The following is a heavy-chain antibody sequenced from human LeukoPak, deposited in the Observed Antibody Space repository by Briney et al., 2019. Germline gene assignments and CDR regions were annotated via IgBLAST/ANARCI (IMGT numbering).Heavy chain of an antibody. Sequence: SETLSLTCTVSGGSISSGGYYWSWIRQPPGKGLEWIGEINHSGSTNYNPSLKSRVTISVDTSKNQFSLKLSSVTAADTAVYYCARGRVVVVPAATGTYYYYGMDVWGQGTTVTVSS. CDR2: INHSGST. J-gene: IGHJ6*02. V-gene: IGHV4-39*07. CDR3: ARGRVVVVPAATGTYYYYGMDV. CDR1: GGSISSGGYY. D-gene: IGHD2-2*01.